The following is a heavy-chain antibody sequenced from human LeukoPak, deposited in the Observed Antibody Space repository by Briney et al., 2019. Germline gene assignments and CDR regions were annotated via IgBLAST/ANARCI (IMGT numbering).Heavy chain of an antibody. D-gene: IGHD6-19*01. J-gene: IGHJ4*02. V-gene: IGHV4-39*01. CDR1: GGSISSSSYY. CDR2: IYYSGST. Sequence: PSETLSLTCTVSGGSISSSSYYWGWIRQPPGKGLEWIGSIYYSGSTYYNPSPKSRVTISVDASKNQFSLKLSSVTAADTAVYYCCRSSGWYRHIDYWGQGTLVTVSS. CDR3: CRSSGWYRHIDY.